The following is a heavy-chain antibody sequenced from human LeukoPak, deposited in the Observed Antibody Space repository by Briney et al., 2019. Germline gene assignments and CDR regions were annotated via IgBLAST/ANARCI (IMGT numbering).Heavy chain of an antibody. CDR3: AGSGGVLASDAFHI. J-gene: IGHJ3*02. V-gene: IGHV3-7*01. CDR2: IKQDGSEK. D-gene: IGHD3-16*02. CDR1: GFTFSSYW. Sequence: GGSLRLSCAASGFTFSSYWMSWVRQAPGKGLEWVANIKQDGSEKYYVDSVKGRFTISRDNAKNSLYLQMNSLRAADTAVYYCAGSGGVLASDAFHISGPAPIVTVSS.